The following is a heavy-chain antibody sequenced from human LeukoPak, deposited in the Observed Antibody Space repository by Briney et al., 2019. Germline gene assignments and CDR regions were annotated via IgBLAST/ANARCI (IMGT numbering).Heavy chain of an antibody. CDR3: ARLPPLIAAAGREYYMDV. D-gene: IGHD6-13*01. J-gene: IGHJ6*03. CDR1: GYSISSGYY. Sequence: SETLSLTCTVSGYSISSGYYWGWIRRPPGKGLEWIGSIYHSGSTYYNPSLKSRVTISVDTSKNQFSLKLSSVTAADTAVYYCARLPPLIAAAGREYYMDVWGKGTTVTVSS. CDR2: IYHSGST. V-gene: IGHV4-38-2*02.